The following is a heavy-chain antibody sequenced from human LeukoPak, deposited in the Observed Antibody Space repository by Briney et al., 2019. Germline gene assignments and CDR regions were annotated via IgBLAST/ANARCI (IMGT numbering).Heavy chain of an antibody. Sequence: ASVKVSCKASGYTFTGYYMHWVRQAPGQGLEWMGWINPNSGGANYAQKFQDRVTMTRDTSISTAYMELSRLRSDDTAVYYCARDRIAAAGTWFDPWGQGTLVTVSS. J-gene: IGHJ5*02. D-gene: IGHD6-13*01. CDR3: ARDRIAAAGTWFDP. CDR2: INPNSGGA. CDR1: GYTFTGYY. V-gene: IGHV1-2*02.